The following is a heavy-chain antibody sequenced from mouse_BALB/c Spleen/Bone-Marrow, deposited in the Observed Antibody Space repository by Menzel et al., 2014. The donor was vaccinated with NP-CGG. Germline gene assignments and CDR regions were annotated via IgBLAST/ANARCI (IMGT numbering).Heavy chain of an antibody. CDR2: IWSDGST. Sequence: VKLVESGPGLVAPSQSLSITCTISGFSLTNYGVHWVRQPPGKGLEWLVVIWSDGSTTYNSALKSRLSISKDNSKSQVFLIMNSLQTDDTAMYYCARHRYYAMDYWGQGTSVTVSS. J-gene: IGHJ4*01. CDR1: GFSLTNYG. CDR3: ARHRYYAMDY. V-gene: IGHV2-6-1*01.